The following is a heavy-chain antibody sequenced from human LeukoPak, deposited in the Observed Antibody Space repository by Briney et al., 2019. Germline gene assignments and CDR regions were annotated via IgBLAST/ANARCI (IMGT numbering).Heavy chain of an antibody. CDR1: GGSISSYY. CDR2: IYYSGST. CDR3: ASSYYDFWSGHYYFDY. D-gene: IGHD3-3*01. J-gene: IGHJ4*02. Sequence: SETLSLTCTVSGGSISSYYWSWIRQPPGKGLEWIGDIYYSGSTNYNPSLKSRVTISVDTSKNQFSLKLSSVTAADTAVYYCASSYYDFWSGHYYFDYWGQGTLVTVSS. V-gene: IGHV4-59*01.